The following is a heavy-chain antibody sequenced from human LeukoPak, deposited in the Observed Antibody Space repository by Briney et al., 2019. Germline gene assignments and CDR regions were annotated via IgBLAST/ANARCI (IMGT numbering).Heavy chain of an antibody. J-gene: IGHJ4*02. CDR1: GYTFTSYG. CDR2: ISAYNGNT. CDR3: AREKYSSSWYALDY. V-gene: IGHV1-18*01. Sequence: ASVKVSCKASGYTFTSYGISWVRQAPGQGREWMGWISAYNGNTNYAQKLQGRVTMTTDTSTSTAYMELRSLRSDDTAVYYCAREKYSSSWYALDYWGQGTLVTVSS. D-gene: IGHD6-13*01.